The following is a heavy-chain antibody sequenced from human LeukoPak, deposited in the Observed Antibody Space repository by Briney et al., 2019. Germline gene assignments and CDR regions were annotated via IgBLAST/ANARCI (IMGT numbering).Heavy chain of an antibody. Sequence: PGGSLRLSCAASGFTFSSYAMSWVRQAPGKGLEWVANIKQDGSEKYYVDSVKGRFTISRDDAKNSLYLQMNSLRAEDTAVYYCARDSSSTYFDWLPDVEYFQHWGQGTLVTVSS. CDR1: GFTFSSYA. J-gene: IGHJ1*01. CDR3: ARDSSSTYFDWLPDVEYFQH. CDR2: IKQDGSEK. V-gene: IGHV3-7*01. D-gene: IGHD3-9*01.